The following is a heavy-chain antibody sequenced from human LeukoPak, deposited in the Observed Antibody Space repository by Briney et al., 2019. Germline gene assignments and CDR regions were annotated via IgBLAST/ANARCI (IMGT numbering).Heavy chain of an antibody. CDR1: GFTFSSYS. Sequence: PGGSLRLSCAASGFTFSSYSMNWVRQAPGKGLEWVSYISSSSSTIYYADSVKGRFTISRDNAKNSLYLQMNSLRAEDTAVYYCARDRDYGDHRSRDDAFDIWGQGTMVTVSS. CDR3: ARDRDYGDHRSRDDAFDI. V-gene: IGHV3-48*01. D-gene: IGHD4-17*01. CDR2: ISSSSSTI. J-gene: IGHJ3*02.